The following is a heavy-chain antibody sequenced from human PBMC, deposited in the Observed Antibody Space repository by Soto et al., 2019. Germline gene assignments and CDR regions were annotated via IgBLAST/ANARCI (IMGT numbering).Heavy chain of an antibody. J-gene: IGHJ4*02. Sequence: SETLSLTCAVSGGSISSSNWWSWVRQPPGKGLEWIGEINHSGSTNYNPSLKRRVTISVDTSKNQFSLKLSSVTAADTAVYYCARGSVEYYDFWSGYRRYFDYWGQGTLVTVSS. CDR3: ARGSVEYYDFWSGYRRYFDY. CDR2: INHSGST. D-gene: IGHD3-3*01. V-gene: IGHV4-4*02. CDR1: GGSISSSNW.